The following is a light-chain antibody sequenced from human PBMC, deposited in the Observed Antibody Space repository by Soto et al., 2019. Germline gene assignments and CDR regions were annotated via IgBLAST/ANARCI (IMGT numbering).Light chain of an antibody. Sequence: QSALTQPASVSGSPGQSITISCNGTSSDVGSYNLVSWYQQHPGKAPKLMIYEVSKRPSGVSNRFSGSKSGNTASLTISGLQAEDEADYYCCSSAGSSTVVFGGGTKLTVL. J-gene: IGLJ2*01. CDR3: CSSAGSSTVV. CDR1: SSDVGSYNL. V-gene: IGLV2-23*02. CDR2: EVS.